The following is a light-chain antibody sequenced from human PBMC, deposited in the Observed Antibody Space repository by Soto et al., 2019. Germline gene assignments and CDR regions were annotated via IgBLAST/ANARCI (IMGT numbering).Light chain of an antibody. V-gene: IGLV4-69*01. CDR3: QTWGTGIYV. CDR1: SGHSSYA. CDR2: LNNDGSH. J-gene: IGLJ1*01. Sequence: QPVLTQSPSASASLGASVKLTCTLSSGHSSYAIAWHQQQPEKGPRYLMKLNNDGSHSKGDGIPDRFSGSSSGAERYLTISSLQSEDEADYYCQTWGTGIYVFGTGTQLTVL.